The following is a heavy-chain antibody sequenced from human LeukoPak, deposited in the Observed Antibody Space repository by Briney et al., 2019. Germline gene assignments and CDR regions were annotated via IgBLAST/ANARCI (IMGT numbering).Heavy chain of an antibody. CDR2: NYYSGRT. Sequence: SSETLSLTCTVSGGSISSYSWSWIRQPPGKGLEWIGYNYYSGRTNYNPSLKSRVTISVDTSKNQFSLKLSSVTAGDTAGNYCARTSQSGYASDFAYWGQGTLVTVSS. J-gene: IGHJ4*02. V-gene: IGHV4-59*01. D-gene: IGHD6-25*01. CDR1: GGSISSYS. CDR3: ARTSQSGYASDFAY.